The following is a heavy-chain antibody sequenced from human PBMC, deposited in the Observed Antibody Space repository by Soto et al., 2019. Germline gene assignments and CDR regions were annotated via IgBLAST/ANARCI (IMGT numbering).Heavy chain of an antibody. D-gene: IGHD6-6*01. Sequence: GESRKISCTGSGDGYPGYLIGCVRQMPGKGLEWMGIIYPGDSDTRYSPSFQGQVTISADKSISTAYLQWSSLKASDTAMYYCARGSSSEGLYYYYYGMDVWGQGTTVTVSS. CDR2: IYPGDSDT. V-gene: IGHV5-51*01. CDR3: ARGSSSEGLYYYYYGMDV. J-gene: IGHJ6*02. CDR1: GDGYPGYL.